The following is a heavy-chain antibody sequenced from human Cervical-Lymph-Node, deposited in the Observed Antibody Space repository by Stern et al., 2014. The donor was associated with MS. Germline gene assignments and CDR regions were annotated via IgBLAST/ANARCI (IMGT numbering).Heavy chain of an antibody. D-gene: IGHD5-18*01. CDR3: VRGGFSYGYGLDA. Sequence: VQLVQSGSQVRKPGASVQVSCQASGYTFISYDIFWVRQATGQGLEWMGWMIHNNANTGHAQKFQGRVTMTRNISISTAYMELSSLRSDDTAVYYCVRGGFSYGYGLDAWGQGTAVIVSS. CDR1: GYTFISYD. J-gene: IGHJ6*02. V-gene: IGHV1-8*01. CDR2: MIHNNANT.